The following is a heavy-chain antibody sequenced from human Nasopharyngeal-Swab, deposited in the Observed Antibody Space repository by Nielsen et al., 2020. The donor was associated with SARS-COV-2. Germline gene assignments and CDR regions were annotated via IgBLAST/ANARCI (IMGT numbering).Heavy chain of an antibody. CDR1: GFRFSSYG. CDR2: IWHDGGSK. Sequence: SCAASGFRFSSYGMHWVRQAPDKGLEWVAVIWHDGGSKYYGDSVTGRFIISRDNSKNMLYLEMNSLRVEDTAIYSCAKDADWGNYYYGLDVWGQGTTVTVSS. CDR3: AKDADWGNYYYGLDV. J-gene: IGHJ6*02. V-gene: IGHV3-33*06. D-gene: IGHD7-27*01.